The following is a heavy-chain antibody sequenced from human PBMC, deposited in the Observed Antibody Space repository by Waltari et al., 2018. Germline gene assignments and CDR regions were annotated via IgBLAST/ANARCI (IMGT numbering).Heavy chain of an antibody. D-gene: IGHD3-22*01. CDR1: GYSFTSYW. J-gene: IGHJ4*02. CDR2: IYPGESDT. CDR3: ASHYYDSSGYHDY. Sequence: EVQLVQSGAEVKKPGESLKISCKGSGYSFTSYWIGWVRQMPGKGLEWMGIIYPGESDTSNSPSVQGQVTISADKSISTAYLQWSSLKASDTAMYYCASHYYDSSGYHDYWGQGTLVTVSS. V-gene: IGHV5-51*01.